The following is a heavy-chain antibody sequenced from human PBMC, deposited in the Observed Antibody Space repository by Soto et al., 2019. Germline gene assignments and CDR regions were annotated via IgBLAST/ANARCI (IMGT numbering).Heavy chain of an antibody. D-gene: IGHD3-9*01. CDR3: ARASYYDILGGPHLWFDP. CDR2: IYYSGST. CDR1: GGSISSGGYY. J-gene: IGHJ5*02. Sequence: TLSLTCTVSGGSISSGGYYWSSIRQHPGKGLEWIGYIYYSGSTYYNPSLKSRVTISVDTSKNQFSLKLSSVTAADTAVYYCARASYYDILGGPHLWFDPWGQGTLVTVSS. V-gene: IGHV4-31*03.